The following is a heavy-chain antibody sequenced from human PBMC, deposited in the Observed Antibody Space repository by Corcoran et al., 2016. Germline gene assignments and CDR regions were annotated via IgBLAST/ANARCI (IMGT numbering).Heavy chain of an antibody. V-gene: IGHV4-59*01. CDR2: IYYSGST. Sequence: QVQLQESGPGLVKPSETLSLTCTVSGGSISSYYWSLLRQPPGKGLEWIGYIYYSGSTNYNPSLKSRVTISVHPSKNQFSLKLSSVTAADTAVYYCARSLYYGSGSYWYFDYWGQGTLVTVSS. J-gene: IGHJ4*02. D-gene: IGHD3-10*01. CDR3: ARSLYYGSGSYWYFDY. CDR1: GGSISSYY.